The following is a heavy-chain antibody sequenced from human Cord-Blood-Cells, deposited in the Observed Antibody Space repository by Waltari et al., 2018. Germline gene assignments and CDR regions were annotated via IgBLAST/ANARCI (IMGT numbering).Heavy chain of an antibody. CDR2: IYYSGST. V-gene: IGHV4-59*01. D-gene: IGHD2-21*01. CDR3: AREGGLAGDAFDI. Sequence: QVQLQESGPGLVKPSETLSLTCTAPGGPISSYFWTWIRQPPGKGLEWIGYIYYSGSTNYNPSLKSRVTISVDTSKNQFSLKLSSVTAADTAVYYCAREGGLAGDAFDIWGQGTMVTVSS. CDR1: GGPISSYF. J-gene: IGHJ3*02.